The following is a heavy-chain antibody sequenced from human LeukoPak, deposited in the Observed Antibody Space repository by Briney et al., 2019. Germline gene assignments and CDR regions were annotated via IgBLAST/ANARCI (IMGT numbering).Heavy chain of an antibody. D-gene: IGHD3-10*01. V-gene: IGHV4-39*07. J-gene: IGHJ4*02. Sequence: PSETLSLTCTVSGDSISNSNYYWGWIRQPPGKGLERIGTIYYSGSTYYNPSLMSRVAISVDTSKNQFSLKLSSVTAADTALYYCAREGYIYYYASDYYFDYWGQGTLVTVSS. CDR1: GDSISNSNYY. CDR3: AREGYIYYYASDYYFDY. CDR2: IYYSGST.